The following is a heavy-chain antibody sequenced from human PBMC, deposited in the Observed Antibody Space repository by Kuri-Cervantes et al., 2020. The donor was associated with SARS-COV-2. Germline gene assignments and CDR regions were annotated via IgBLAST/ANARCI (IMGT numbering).Heavy chain of an antibody. D-gene: IGHD2-2*02. V-gene: IGHV1-3*01. CDR2: INAGNGNT. Sequence: ASVKVSCKASGYTFTSYAMHWVRQAPGQGLEWMGWINAGNGNTKYSQKFQGRVTITRDTSASTAYMELSSLRSEDTAVYYCAKDRVPAAIQYYYYGMDVWGQGTTVTVSS. CDR1: GYTFTSYA. J-gene: IGHJ6*02. CDR3: AKDRVPAAIQYYYYGMDV.